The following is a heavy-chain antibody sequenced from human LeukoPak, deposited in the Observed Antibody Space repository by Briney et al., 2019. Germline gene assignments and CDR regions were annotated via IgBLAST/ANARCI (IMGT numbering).Heavy chain of an antibody. J-gene: IGHJ1*01. CDR3: VRMGGGNSGWLFQH. D-gene: IGHD6-19*01. Sequence: GGSPRLSCTVSGFNFGVYAMSWVRQAPGKGLEWVGFIKTKTGGGATKYAASVEDRFIISRDDSKSIAYLQMSSLKTEDTAVYYCVRMGGGNSGWLFQHWGQGTLVSVSS. CDR2: IKTKTGGGAT. V-gene: IGHV3-49*04. CDR1: GFNFGVYA.